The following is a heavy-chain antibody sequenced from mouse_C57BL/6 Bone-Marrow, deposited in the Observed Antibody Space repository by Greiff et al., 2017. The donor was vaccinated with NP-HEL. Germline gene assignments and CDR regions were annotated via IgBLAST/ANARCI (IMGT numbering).Heavy chain of an antibody. D-gene: IGHD1-1*01. CDR2: LDPDNGSP. Sequence: EVQLQQSGAELVRPGASVKLSCTASGFTFTDYYMHWVKQRPGQGLEWIGLLDPDNGSPYYDSKFQGKATLTADTSSNTAYLQLSSLTSEDTAVYYCTTLYYGSSPFAYWGQGTLVTVSA. CDR1: GFTFTDYY. CDR3: TTLYYGSSPFAY. V-gene: IGHV14-4*01. J-gene: IGHJ3*01.